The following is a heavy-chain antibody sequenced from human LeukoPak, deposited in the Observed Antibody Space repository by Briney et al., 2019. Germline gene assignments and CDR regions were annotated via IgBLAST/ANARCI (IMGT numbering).Heavy chain of an antibody. V-gene: IGHV3-23*01. CDR2: LRGDGET. J-gene: IGHJ4*02. CDR1: GFIFRDYA. Sequence: GSLRLSCVASGFIFRDYAMSWVRQTPAGGLEWVSSLRGDGETFYTDSVKGRFTLSRDHSRNTVYLQLSNLRVEDTAAYYCAKASWVSSADAVLWGQGTLVTVS. D-gene: IGHD3-16*01. CDR3: AKASWVSSADAVL.